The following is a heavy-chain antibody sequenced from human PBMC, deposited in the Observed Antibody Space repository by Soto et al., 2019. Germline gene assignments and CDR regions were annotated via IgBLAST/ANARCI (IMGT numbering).Heavy chain of an antibody. V-gene: IGHV4-4*02. CDR3: ARGKPYRRGWCDRGGWFDP. Sequence: PSETLSLTCAVSGGSISSSSYCSGVLHPPAKGPEWVGEIYHSGSSNYNPSLKSRVTISVDKSKNQFPLKLSSVTAAGPAVYYCARGKPYRRGWCDRGGWFDPWGPGTPVPVSS. CDR2: IYHSGSS. CDR1: GGSISSSSY. D-gene: IGHD6-19*01. J-gene: IGHJ5*02.